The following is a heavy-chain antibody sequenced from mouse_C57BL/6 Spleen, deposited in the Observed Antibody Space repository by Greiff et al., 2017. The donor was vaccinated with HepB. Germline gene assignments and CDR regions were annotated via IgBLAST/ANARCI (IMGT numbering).Heavy chain of an antibody. D-gene: IGHD2-3*01. V-gene: IGHV1-54*01. CDR1: GYAFTNYL. CDR3: ARRHDGYYDSFDY. CDR2: INPGSGGT. Sequence: QVHVKQSGAELVRPGTSVKVSCKASGYAFTNYLIEWVKQRPGQGLEWIGVINPGSGGTNYNEKFKGKATLTADKSSSTAYMPLSSLTSEDSAVYFCARRHDGYYDSFDYWGQGTTLTVSS. J-gene: IGHJ2*01.